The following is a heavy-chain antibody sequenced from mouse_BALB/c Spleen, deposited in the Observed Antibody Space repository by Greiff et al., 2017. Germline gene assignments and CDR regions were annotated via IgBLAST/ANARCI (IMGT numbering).Heavy chain of an antibody. D-gene: IGHD2-14*01. Sequence: EVKLVESGGGLVKPGGSLKLSCAASGFTFSDYYMYWVRQTPEKRLEWVATISDGGSYTYYPDSVKGRFTISRDNAKNNLYLQMSSLKSEDTAMYYCARDQGYSWFAYWGQGTLVTVSA. V-gene: IGHV5-4*02. CDR1: GFTFSDYY. CDR3: ARDQGYSWFAY. J-gene: IGHJ3*01. CDR2: ISDGGSYT.